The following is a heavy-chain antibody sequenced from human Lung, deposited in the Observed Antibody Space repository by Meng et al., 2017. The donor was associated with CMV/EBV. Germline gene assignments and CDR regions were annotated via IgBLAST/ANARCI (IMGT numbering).Heavy chain of an antibody. V-gene: IGHV3-23*03. CDR2: IYSGGSST. D-gene: IGHD2-2*01. CDR1: GFTFSSYA. Sequence: GEXXTISCAASGFTFSSYAMSWVGQAPGKGLEWVSVIYSGGSSTYYADSVKGRFTIPRDNSKNTLYLQMNSLRAEDTAVYYCAKVRGYCSSTSCSPLHYWXQGTXVTVSS. J-gene: IGHJ4*02. CDR3: AKVRGYCSSTSCSPLHY.